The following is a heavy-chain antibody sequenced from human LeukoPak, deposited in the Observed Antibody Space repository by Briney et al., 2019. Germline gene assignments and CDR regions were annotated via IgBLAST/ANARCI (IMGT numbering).Heavy chain of an antibody. Sequence: SETLSLTCAVYGGSFSGYYWSWLRQPPGKGLAWIGEINHSGSTNYNPSLKSRVTISVDTSKNQFSLKLSSVTAADTAVYYCASAIVVVPAALGYWGQGTLVTVSS. CDR2: INHSGST. D-gene: IGHD2-2*01. CDR3: ASAIVVVPAALGY. J-gene: IGHJ4*02. CDR1: GGSFSGYY. V-gene: IGHV4-34*01.